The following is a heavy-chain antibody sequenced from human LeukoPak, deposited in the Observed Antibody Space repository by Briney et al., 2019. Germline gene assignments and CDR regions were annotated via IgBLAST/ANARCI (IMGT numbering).Heavy chain of an antibody. CDR1: GGSIGSSSYY. Sequence: PSETLSLTCTVSGGSIGSSSYYWGWIRQPPGKGLEWIGSIYYSGSTYYNPSLKSRVTISVDTSKNQFSLKLSSVTAADTAVYYCARHRYGFYYYMDVWGKGTRSPSP. CDR3: ARHRYGFYYYMDV. D-gene: IGHD5-18*01. V-gene: IGHV4-39*01. J-gene: IGHJ6*03. CDR2: IYYSGST.